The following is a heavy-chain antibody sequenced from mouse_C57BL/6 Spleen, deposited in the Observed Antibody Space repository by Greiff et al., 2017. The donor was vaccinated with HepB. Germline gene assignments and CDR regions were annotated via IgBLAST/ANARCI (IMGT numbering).Heavy chain of an antibody. J-gene: IGHJ3*01. V-gene: IGHV5-4*01. CDR2: ISDGGSYT. CDR1: GFTFSSYA. CDR3: ASPITTVVATPFAY. D-gene: IGHD1-1*01. Sequence: VQLKESGGGLVKPGGSLKLSCAASGFTFSSYAMSWVRQTPEKRLEWVATISDGGSYTYYPDNVKGRFTISRDNAKNNLYLQMSHLKSEDTAMYYCASPITTVVATPFAYWGQGTLVTVSA.